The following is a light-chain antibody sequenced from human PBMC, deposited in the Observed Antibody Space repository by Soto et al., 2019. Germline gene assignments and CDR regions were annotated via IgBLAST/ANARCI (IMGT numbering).Light chain of an antibody. CDR3: QQANSFPRT. J-gene: IGKJ2*01. CDR1: QGIRSW. V-gene: IGKV1-12*01. CDR2: AAY. Sequence: DIQMTQSPSAVSAAVGDRVTITCRASQGIRSWVAWYQHKPGKAPKLLIYAAYSLQSGVPSRFSGSGSGTDFTLTISSLQPEDSATYYCQQANSFPRTFGQGPKLEIK.